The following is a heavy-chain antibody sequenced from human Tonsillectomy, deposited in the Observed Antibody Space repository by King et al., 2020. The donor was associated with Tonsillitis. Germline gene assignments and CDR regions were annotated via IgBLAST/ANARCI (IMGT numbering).Heavy chain of an antibody. Sequence: VQLVESGGGLVQPGGSLKLSCAASEFTFTSSWMTWVRQAPGKGLQWVATIKPDGSEKYYADSVKGRFTVSRDNAKNSLDLQMNSLRSEDTALYYCARDQAYTSFDYWGQGTLVTVSS. J-gene: IGHJ4*02. CDR2: IKPDGSEK. V-gene: IGHV3-7*04. D-gene: IGHD6-19*01. CDR1: EFTFTSSW. CDR3: ARDQAYTSFDY.